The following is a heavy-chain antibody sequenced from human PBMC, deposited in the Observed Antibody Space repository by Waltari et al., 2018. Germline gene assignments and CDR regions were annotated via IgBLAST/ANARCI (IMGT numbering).Heavy chain of an antibody. Sequence: QVQLQESGPGLVKPSETLSLTCTVSGGSISSYYWRWIRQPAGKGLEWIGRIYTSGSTNYNPSLKMRVTMSVDTSKNQFSLKLSSVTAADTAVYYCARSYVRMVYAPPGYWGQGTLVTVSS. D-gene: IGHD2-8*01. CDR3: ARSYVRMVYAPPGY. J-gene: IGHJ4*02. CDR1: GGSISSYY. V-gene: IGHV4-4*07. CDR2: IYTSGST.